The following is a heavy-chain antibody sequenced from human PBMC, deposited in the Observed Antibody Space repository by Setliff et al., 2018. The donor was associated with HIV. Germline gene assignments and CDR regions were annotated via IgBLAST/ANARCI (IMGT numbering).Heavy chain of an antibody. CDR2: IIPIFGSI. D-gene: IGHD1-7*01. Sequence: GASVKVSCKASGGTFSNYGISWVRQAPGQGLEWMGGIIPIFGSINYAQKFQGRVTITTDESTSTAYMELSSLRSEDTAVYYCARVPNQELYFYGVDVWGQGTTVTVSS. CDR3: ARVPNQELYFYGVDV. J-gene: IGHJ6*02. CDR1: GGTFSNYG. V-gene: IGHV1-69*05.